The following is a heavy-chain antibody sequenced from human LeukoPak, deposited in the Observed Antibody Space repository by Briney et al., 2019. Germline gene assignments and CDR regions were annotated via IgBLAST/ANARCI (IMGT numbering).Heavy chain of an antibody. CDR3: ARDRDYYYYMDV. Sequence: GGSLRLSCAASGFSFSSYTVNWVRPAPGNGLEWVSSTRSSSRYIYYTDSVKGRFTISRDNAKNSLYLQMNSLRAEDTAVYYCARDRDYYYYMDVWGKGTTVTVSS. CDR1: GFSFSSYT. D-gene: IGHD3-10*01. J-gene: IGHJ6*03. V-gene: IGHV3-21*01. CDR2: TRSSSRYI.